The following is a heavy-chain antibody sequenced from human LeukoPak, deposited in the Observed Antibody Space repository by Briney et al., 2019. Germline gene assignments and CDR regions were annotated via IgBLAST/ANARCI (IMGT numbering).Heavy chain of an antibody. CDR1: GGTFSSYA. D-gene: IGHD3-10*01. Sequence: ASVKVSCKASGGTFSSYAISWVRQAPGQGLEWMGIINPSGGSTSYAQKFQGRVTMTRDTSTSTVYMELSSLRSEDTAVYYCARDSRFDYWGQGTLVTVSS. J-gene: IGHJ4*02. CDR3: ARDSRFDY. CDR2: INPSGGST. V-gene: IGHV1-46*01.